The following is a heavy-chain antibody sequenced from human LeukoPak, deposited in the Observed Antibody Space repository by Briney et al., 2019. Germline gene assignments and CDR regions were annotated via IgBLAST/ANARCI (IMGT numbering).Heavy chain of an antibody. Sequence: GGSLRLSCATSGFSLSNYAMSWVRQAPGKGLEWVGRIKSKTDGGTTDYAAPVKGRFTISRDDSKNTLYLQMNSLKTEDTAVYYCTTELLWFGELFWGQGTLVTVSS. CDR3: TTELLWFGELF. J-gene: IGHJ4*02. V-gene: IGHV3-15*01. CDR2: IKSKTDGGTT. D-gene: IGHD3-10*01. CDR1: GFSLSNYA.